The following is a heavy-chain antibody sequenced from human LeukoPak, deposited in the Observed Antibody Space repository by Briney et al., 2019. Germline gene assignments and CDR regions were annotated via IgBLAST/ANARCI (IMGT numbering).Heavy chain of an antibody. V-gene: IGHV3-7*01. CDR1: GFTFRKRW. CDR2: IKEDGSEK. J-gene: IGHJ4*02. Sequence: TGGSLRLSCAASGFTFRKRWMSWVRQAPGKGLEWVANIKEDGSEKYYVDSVKGRFTISRDNAKNSLYLQMNSLRAEDTAVYYCARDHLAPYEDWGQGTLVTVSS. D-gene: IGHD3-22*01. CDR3: ARDHLAPYED.